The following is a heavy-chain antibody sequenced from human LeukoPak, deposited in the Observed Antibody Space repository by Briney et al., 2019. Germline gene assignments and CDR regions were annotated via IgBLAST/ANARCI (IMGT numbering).Heavy chain of an antibody. V-gene: IGHV4-59*01. CDR1: GGSISSYY. CDR3: ARDLAAAGTIAGFDP. Sequence: SETLSLTCTVSGGSISSYYWSWIRQPPGKGLEWIGNIYYSGSTNYNPSLKSRVTISVDTSKNQFSLKLSSVTAADTAVYYCARDLAAAGTIAGFDPWGQGTLVTVSS. CDR2: IYYSGST. J-gene: IGHJ5*02. D-gene: IGHD6-13*01.